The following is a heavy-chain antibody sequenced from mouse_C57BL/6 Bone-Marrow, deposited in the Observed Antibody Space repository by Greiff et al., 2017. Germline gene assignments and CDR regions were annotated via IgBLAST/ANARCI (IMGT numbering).Heavy chain of an antibody. J-gene: IGHJ1*03. CDR3: AIPYYYGSRKGYFDV. CDR1: GYTFTSYW. D-gene: IGHD1-1*01. V-gene: IGHV1-7*01. CDR2: INPSSGYT. Sequence: VQLQQSGAELAKPGASVKLSCKASGYTFTSYWMHWVKQRPGQGLEWIGYINPSSGYTKYNQKFQDKATLTADKSSSTAYMQLSSLTYEDTADYCCAIPYYYGSRKGYFDVWGTGTTVTVSS.